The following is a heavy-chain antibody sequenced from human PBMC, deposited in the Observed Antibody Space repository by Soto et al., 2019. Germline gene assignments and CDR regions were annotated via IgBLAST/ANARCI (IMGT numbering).Heavy chain of an antibody. V-gene: IGHV1-69*06. D-gene: IGHD3-16*02. CDR3: ARVRGTRGVIPSHFGL. CDR2: IIPLYGTV. J-gene: IGHJ4*02. Sequence: GASVKVSCKASGGTFNSYGISWVRQAPGQGLDWMGVIIPLYGTVNYAQKFQGRVSITADKSTSTAYMDLNSLRSDDTAVYYCARVRGTRGVIPSHFGLWGQGTQVTVSS. CDR1: GGTFNSYG.